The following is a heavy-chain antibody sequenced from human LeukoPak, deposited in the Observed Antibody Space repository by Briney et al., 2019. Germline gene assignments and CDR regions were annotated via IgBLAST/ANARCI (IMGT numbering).Heavy chain of an antibody. CDR3: ARVEDGYCSSTSCAGPLDY. CDR1: GGSISSYY. CDR2: IYTSGST. V-gene: IGHV4-4*07. D-gene: IGHD2-2*03. Sequence: PSETLSLTCTVSGGSISSYYWSWIRQPPGKGLEWIGRIYTSGSTNYNPSLKSRVTMSVDTSKNQFSLKLSSVTAADTAVYYCARVEDGYCSSTSCAGPLDYWGQGTLVTVSS. J-gene: IGHJ4*02.